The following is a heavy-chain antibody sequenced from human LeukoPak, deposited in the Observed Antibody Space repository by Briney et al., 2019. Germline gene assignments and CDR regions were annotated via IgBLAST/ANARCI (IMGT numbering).Heavy chain of an antibody. V-gene: IGHV3-23*01. CDR2: ISGSGGST. Sequence: GGSLRLSCAASGFTFSSHAMSWVRQAPGKGLEWVSAISGSGGSTYYADSVKGRFTISRDKAKNSLYLQMNSLRAEDTAVYYCARDLTTVTTAVFAYWGQGTLVTVSS. J-gene: IGHJ4*02. CDR3: ARDLTTVTTAVFAY. CDR1: GFTFSSHA. D-gene: IGHD4-11*01.